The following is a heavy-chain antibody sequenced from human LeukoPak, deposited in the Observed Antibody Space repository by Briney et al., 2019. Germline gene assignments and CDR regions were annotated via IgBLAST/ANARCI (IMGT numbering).Heavy chain of an antibody. Sequence: SGTLSLTCAVSGASVSTSDWWSWVRQPPGKGLEWLGEIFHSGSTNYNPSLKSRVTISVDKSLDQFSLRLNSVTAADTAVYYCTRRFGYGVVGGYFDYWGQGAPVTVSS. CDR1: GASVSTSDW. CDR3: TRRFGYGVVGGYFDY. J-gene: IGHJ4*02. CDR2: IFHSGST. V-gene: IGHV4-4*02. D-gene: IGHD4/OR15-4a*01.